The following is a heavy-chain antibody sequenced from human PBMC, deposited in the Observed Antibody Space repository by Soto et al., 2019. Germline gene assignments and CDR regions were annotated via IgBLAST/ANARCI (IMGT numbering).Heavy chain of an antibody. V-gene: IGHV1-2*04. J-gene: IGHJ6*02. CDR3: ARGDSTDCSNGVCSFFYNHGMDV. CDR2: INPKSGGT. CDR1: GYSFTDYH. Sequence: ASVKVSCKASGYSFTDYHIHWVRQAPGQGLEWLGRINPKSGGTSTAQKFQGWVTMTTDTSISTASMELTRLTSDDTAIYYCARGDSTDCSNGVCSFFYNHGMDVWGQGTTVT. D-gene: IGHD2-8*01.